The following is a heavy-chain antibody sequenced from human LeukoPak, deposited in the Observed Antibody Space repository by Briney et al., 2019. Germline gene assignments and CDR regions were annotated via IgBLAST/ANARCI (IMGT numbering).Heavy chain of an antibody. CDR2: ISSSGSTI. CDR1: GFTFSDYY. J-gene: IGHJ6*02. CDR3: ASSTVTTVYYYYGMDV. Sequence: GGSLRLSCAASGFTFSDYYMSWIRQAPGKGLEWASYISSSGSTIYYADSVKGRFTISRDNAKNSLYLQMNSLRAEDTAVYYCASSTVTTVYYYYGMDVWGQGTTVTVSS. V-gene: IGHV3-11*01. D-gene: IGHD4-17*01.